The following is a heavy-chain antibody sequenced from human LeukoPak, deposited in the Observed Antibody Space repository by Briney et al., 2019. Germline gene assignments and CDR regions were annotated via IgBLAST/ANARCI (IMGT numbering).Heavy chain of an antibody. V-gene: IGHV3-33*06. CDR3: AKRLSSAWNIDS. CDR1: GFTFSSYG. J-gene: IGHJ4*02. Sequence: PGRSLRLSCAASGFTFSSYGMHWVRQAPGKGLEWVAVIWFDGSNKYYADSVKGRFTISRDNSENTLYLQMNSLRAEDTAVYYCAKRLSSAWNIDSWGQGSLVTVSS. D-gene: IGHD6-19*01. CDR2: IWFDGSNK.